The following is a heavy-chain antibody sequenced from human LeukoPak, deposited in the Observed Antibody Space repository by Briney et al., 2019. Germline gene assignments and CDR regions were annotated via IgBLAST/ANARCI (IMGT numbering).Heavy chain of an antibody. CDR1: GFTFSLYW. J-gene: IGHJ4*02. CDR2: IKQDGSEK. Sequence: PGGSLRLSCTASGFTFSLYWMSWVRQAPGKGLEWVANIKQDGSEKYYVDSVKGRFTISRDNAKNSLYLQMNSLRAEDTAVYYCARIVSSIAVADSYDYWGQGTLVTVSS. V-gene: IGHV3-7*01. D-gene: IGHD6-13*01. CDR3: ARIVSSIAVADSYDY.